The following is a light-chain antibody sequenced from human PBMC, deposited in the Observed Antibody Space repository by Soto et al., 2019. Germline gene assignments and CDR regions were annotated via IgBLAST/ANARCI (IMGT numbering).Light chain of an antibody. Sequence: EIVLTQSPGTLSLSPGERATLSCRASQSVSSSYLAWYQQKPGQAPRLLIFGASSRATGIPDRFSGSGSGTEFTLTISRLEPEDFAVFYCQQYGTSPWTFGQGTQVEI. V-gene: IGKV3-20*01. CDR1: QSVSSSY. CDR3: QQYGTSPWT. CDR2: GAS. J-gene: IGKJ1*01.